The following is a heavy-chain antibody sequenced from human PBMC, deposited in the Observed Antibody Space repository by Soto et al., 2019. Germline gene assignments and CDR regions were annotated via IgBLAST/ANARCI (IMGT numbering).Heavy chain of an antibody. V-gene: IGHV3-74*01. CDR2: INSDGSST. D-gene: IGHD6-19*01. CDR3: AREGYSSSWYTGYSSGWTPGWFDP. J-gene: IGHJ5*02. CDR1: GFTFSSYW. Sequence: EVQLVESGGGLVQPGGSLRLSCAASGFTFSSYWMHWVRQAPGKGMVWVSRINSDGSSTSYADSVTGRFTISRDNAKNTLYLQMNSLRAEDTAVYYCAREGYSSSWYTGYSSGWTPGWFDPWGQGTLVTVAS.